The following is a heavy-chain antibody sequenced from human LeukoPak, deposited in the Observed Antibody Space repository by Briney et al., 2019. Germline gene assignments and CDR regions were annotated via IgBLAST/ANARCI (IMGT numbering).Heavy chain of an antibody. V-gene: IGHV3-30-3*01. D-gene: IGHD3-22*01. CDR1: GFTFSSYA. CDR3: ARDLAVLYDSSGYSFDP. CDR2: ISYDGSNK. J-gene: IGHJ5*02. Sequence: GGSLRLSCAASGFTFSSYAMHWVRQAPGKGLEWVAVISYDGSNKYYADSVKGRFTISRDNSKNTLYLQMNSLRAEDTAAYYCARDLAVLYDSSGYSFDPWGQGTLVTVSS.